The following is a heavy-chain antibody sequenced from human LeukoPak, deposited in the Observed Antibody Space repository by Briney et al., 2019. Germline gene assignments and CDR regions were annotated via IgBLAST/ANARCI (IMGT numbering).Heavy chain of an antibody. J-gene: IGHJ3*02. CDR3: ARDLAYRSAFDI. V-gene: IGHV1-58*01. D-gene: IGHD2-21*01. CDR2: IVVGSGNT. Sequence: ASVKVSCKASGFTFTSSAVQWVRQARGQRLEWIGWIVVGSGNTNYAQKFQERVTITRDMSTSTAYMELSSLRSEDTAVYYCARDLAYRSAFDIWGQGTMVTVSS. CDR1: GFTFTSSA.